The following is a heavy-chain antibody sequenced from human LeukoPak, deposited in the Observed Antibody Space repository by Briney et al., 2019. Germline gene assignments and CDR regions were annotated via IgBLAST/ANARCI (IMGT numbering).Heavy chain of an antibody. Sequence: GGSLRLSCAASGFTFSSYAMSWVRQAPGKGLEWVSAISGSGGSTYYADSVKGRFTISRDNSKSTLYLQMNSLRAEDTAVYYCAKPALSYGSGSYFDYWGQGTLVTVSS. CDR1: GFTFSSYA. CDR2: ISGSGGST. J-gene: IGHJ4*02. V-gene: IGHV3-23*01. D-gene: IGHD3-10*01. CDR3: AKPALSYGSGSYFDY.